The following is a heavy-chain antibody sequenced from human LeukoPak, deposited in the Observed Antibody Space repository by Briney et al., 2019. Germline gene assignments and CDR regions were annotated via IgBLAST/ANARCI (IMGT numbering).Heavy chain of an antibody. CDR2: IWYDGSNK. D-gene: IGHD3-10*01. V-gene: IGHV3-33*01. Sequence: PGGSPRLSCAASGFTFSSYGMHWVRQAPGKGLEWVAVIWYDGSNKYYADSVKGRFTISRDNSKNTLYLQMNSLRAEDTAVYYCAREKLLWLGELWPSGGGFDPWGQGTLVTVSS. CDR1: GFTFSSYG. J-gene: IGHJ5*02. CDR3: AREKLLWLGELWPSGGGFDP.